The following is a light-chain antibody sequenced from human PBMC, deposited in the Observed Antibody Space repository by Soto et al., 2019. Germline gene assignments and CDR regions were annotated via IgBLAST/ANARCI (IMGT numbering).Light chain of an antibody. V-gene: IGKV1-27*01. J-gene: IGKJ4*01. Sequence: DIQMTQSPSSLSASVGDSVTITCRASQDISNYIAWYQQKPGKVPKLLIYAASTLQSGVPSRFSGSGSGTDVTLTISSLQPEDVATYYCQKYNNAPQLTFGGGTKVEIK. CDR1: QDISNY. CDR2: AAS. CDR3: QKYNNAPQLT.